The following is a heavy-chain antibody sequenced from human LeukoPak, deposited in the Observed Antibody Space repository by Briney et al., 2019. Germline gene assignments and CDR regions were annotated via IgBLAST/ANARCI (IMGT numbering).Heavy chain of an antibody. CDR2: IDPNTGDS. D-gene: IGHD2-15*01. CDR1: EYTFTGYY. V-gene: IGHV1-2*02. CDR3: ATGRYCSGGTCYSPIVY. Sequence: GASVKVSCKASEYTFTGYYIHWVRQAPGQGLEWMGWIDPNTGDSNYVQKFQGRVTMTRDTSISTAYMELSRLRSDDTAFYYCATGRYCSGGTCYSPIVYWGQGSLVTVSS. J-gene: IGHJ4*02.